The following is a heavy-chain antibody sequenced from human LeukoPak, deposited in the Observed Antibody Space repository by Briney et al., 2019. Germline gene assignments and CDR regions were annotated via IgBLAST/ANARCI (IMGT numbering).Heavy chain of an antibody. CDR3: ARHDILTGYYTDYYFDY. CDR2: IYYSGST. D-gene: IGHD3-9*01. CDR1: GGSISSYY. J-gene: IGHJ4*02. Sequence: PSETLSLTCTVSGGSISSYYWSWIRQPPGKGLEWIGYIYYSGSTNYNPSLKSRVTISVDTSKNQFSLKLSSVTAADTAVYYCARHDILTGYYTDYYFDYWGQGTLVTVSS. V-gene: IGHV4-59*08.